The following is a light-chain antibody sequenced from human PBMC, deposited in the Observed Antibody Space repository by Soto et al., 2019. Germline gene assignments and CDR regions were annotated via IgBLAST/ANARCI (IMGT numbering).Light chain of an antibody. CDR1: QSVSSSY. Sequence: EIVLTQSPGTLSLSPGERATLSCRASQSVSSSYLAWYQQKPGQAPRLLIDGASSRATGIPDRFSGSGSGTYFTLTISRLEPEDFAVYYCQQYGSSPGFTFGPGTKVDIK. CDR3: QQYGSSPGFT. CDR2: GAS. V-gene: IGKV3-20*01. J-gene: IGKJ3*01.